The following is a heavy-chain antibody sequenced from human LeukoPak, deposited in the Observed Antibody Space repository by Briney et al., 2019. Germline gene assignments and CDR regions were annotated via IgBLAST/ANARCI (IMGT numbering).Heavy chain of an antibody. D-gene: IGHD3-9*01. V-gene: IGHV3-30*04. Sequence: GGSLRLSYAASGFTFSSYAMHWVRQAPGKGLEWVAVISYDGSNKYYADSVKGRFTISRDNSKNTLYLQMNSLRAEDTAVYYCARGRFYDILTGYNDYWGQGTLVTVSS. CDR2: ISYDGSNK. CDR1: GFTFSSYA. CDR3: ARGRFYDILTGYNDY. J-gene: IGHJ4*02.